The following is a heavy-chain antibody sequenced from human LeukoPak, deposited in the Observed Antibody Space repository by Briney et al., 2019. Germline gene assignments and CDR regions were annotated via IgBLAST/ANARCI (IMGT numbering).Heavy chain of an antibody. D-gene: IGHD1-26*01. V-gene: IGHV4-4*02. CDR3: ARKGSDTWLTFWFDS. J-gene: IGHJ5*01. Sequence: TSETLSLTCAVSGGSIRDYNWWSWVRQAPGRGLEWIGEIFHSGSTNYTAAPKSRVTISLDEANNPFSLEVTTVTAADTAVYYCARKGSDTWLTFWFDSWSQRNLVTVS. CDR1: GGSIRDYNW. CDR2: IFHSGST.